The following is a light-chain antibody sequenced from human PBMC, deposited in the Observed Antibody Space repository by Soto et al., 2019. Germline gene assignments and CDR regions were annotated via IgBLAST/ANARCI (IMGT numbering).Light chain of an antibody. CDR1: QSVSGSY. CDR2: GAS. CDR3: QHYVSSTWT. J-gene: IGKJ1*01. V-gene: IGKV3-20*01. Sequence: EIVLTQSPGTLSLSPGERATLSFRASQSVSGSYLAWYQQKPGQAPRLLICGASIRATGIPDRFSGSGSGTDFTLTISRLEPEDFAVYYCQHYVSSTWTFGQGTKVENK.